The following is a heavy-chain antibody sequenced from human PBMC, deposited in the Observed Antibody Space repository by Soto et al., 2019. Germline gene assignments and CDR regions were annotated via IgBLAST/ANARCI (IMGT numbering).Heavy chain of an antibody. CDR2: IIPISDTT. Sequence: QVQLVQSGAEVKKPGSSVKVSCKASGGTFSSYAISWVRQAPGQGLEWMGGIIPISDTTNYEQKFQGRVTITAEESTSTAYRELSSLRSEDTAVYYCARSQGSSTSLEIYYYYYYGMDVWGQGTTVTVSS. CDR1: GGTFSSYA. CDR3: ARSQGSSTSLEIYYYYYYGMDV. D-gene: IGHD2-2*01. V-gene: IGHV1-69*01. J-gene: IGHJ6*02.